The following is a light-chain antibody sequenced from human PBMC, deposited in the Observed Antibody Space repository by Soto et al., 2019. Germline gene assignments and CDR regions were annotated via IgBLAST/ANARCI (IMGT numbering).Light chain of an antibody. J-gene: IGKJ1*01. Sequence: DIQMTQSPSSLSASVGDRVTITCRASQSISSYLNWYQQKPGKAPKILIYAASSLQSGVPSRFSGCGSGTDFTLTISSLQPEDFATYYCQQSYSTPRTFGQGTKVEIK. CDR2: AAS. CDR3: QQSYSTPRT. CDR1: QSISSY. V-gene: IGKV1-39*01.